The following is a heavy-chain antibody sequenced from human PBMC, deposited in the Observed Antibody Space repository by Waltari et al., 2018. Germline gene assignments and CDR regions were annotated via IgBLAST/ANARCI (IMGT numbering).Heavy chain of an antibody. Sequence: VQLVQSGAEVKKHGASVKVACKASAYTCTSYNIDWVRRATGQGLEWMGWMNPNRGNTGYAQKFLGRVTMTRNTSISTAYMELSSLRSEDTAVYYCARGPSGYYYASVYWGQGTLVTVSS. J-gene: IGHJ4*02. CDR2: MNPNRGNT. D-gene: IGHD3-22*01. V-gene: IGHV1-8*01. CDR3: ARGPSGYYYASVY. CDR1: AYTCTSYN.